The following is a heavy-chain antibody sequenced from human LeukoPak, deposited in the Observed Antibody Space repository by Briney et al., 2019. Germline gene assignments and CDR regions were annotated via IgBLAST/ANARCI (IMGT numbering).Heavy chain of an antibody. CDR3: ARVRRPLRYFDY. V-gene: IGHV3-53*01. CDR1: GFTVSSNY. Sequence: GGSLRLSCAASGFTVSSNYMSWVRQAPGKGLEWVSVIYSSGSTYYADSVKGRFTISRDNSKNTLYLQMNSLRAEDTAVYYCARVRRPLRYFDYWGQGTLVTVSS. CDR2: IYSSGST. J-gene: IGHJ4*02.